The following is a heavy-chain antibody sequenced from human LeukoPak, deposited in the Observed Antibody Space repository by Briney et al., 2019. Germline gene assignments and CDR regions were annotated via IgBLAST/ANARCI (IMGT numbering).Heavy chain of an antibody. CDR3: ARLPPKEIAVAADLGYYYYMDV. CDR2: IIPIFGTA. Sequence: SVKVSCKASGGTFSSYAISWVRQAPGQGLEWMGGIIPIFGTANYAQKFQGRVTITADESTSTAYMELSSLRSEDTAVYYCARLPPKEIAVAADLGYYYYMDVWGKGTTVTVSS. CDR1: GGTFSSYA. D-gene: IGHD6-19*01. J-gene: IGHJ6*03. V-gene: IGHV1-69*13.